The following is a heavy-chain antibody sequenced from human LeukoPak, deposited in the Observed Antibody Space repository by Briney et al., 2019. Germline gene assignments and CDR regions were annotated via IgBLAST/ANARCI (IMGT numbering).Heavy chain of an antibody. CDR3: ARDPGSAFGGVIVKVYDYYMDV. J-gene: IGHJ6*03. V-gene: IGHV3-7*01. CDR2: IKQDGREK. D-gene: IGHD3-16*02. Sequence: GGSLRLSCVGSGFTFTTYWMSWVRQAPGKGLEWVANIKQDGREKYYVDSVKGRFTIYRDNANNSLYLQMNSLRAEDTAVYYCARDPGSAFGGVIVKVYDYYMDVWGKGTTVTVSS. CDR1: GFTFTTYW.